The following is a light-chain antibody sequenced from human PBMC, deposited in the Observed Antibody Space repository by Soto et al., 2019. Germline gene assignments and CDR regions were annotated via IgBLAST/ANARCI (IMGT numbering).Light chain of an antibody. CDR1: SSDVGGYNS. Sequence: QSALTQPRAVSGSPGQSVTISCTGTSSDVGGYNSVSWYQQHPGKAPKLMINDVSKRPSGVPDRFSGSKSGNTASLTISGLQAEDEDDYYCCSYAGSYTYVVFGGGTKMTVL. V-gene: IGLV2-11*01. CDR3: CSYAGSYTYVV. J-gene: IGLJ2*01. CDR2: DVS.